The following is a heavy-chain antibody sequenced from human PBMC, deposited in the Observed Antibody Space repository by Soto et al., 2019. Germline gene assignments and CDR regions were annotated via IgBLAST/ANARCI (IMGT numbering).Heavy chain of an antibody. CDR1: GFTFSSYG. D-gene: IGHD6-19*01. V-gene: IGHV3-33*01. CDR3: ARDASSGSGAGGDDYYYGMDV. CDR2: IWYDGSNK. Sequence: GGSLRLSCAASGFTFSSYGMHWVRQAPGKGLEWVAVIWYDGSNKYYADSVKGRFTISRDNSKNTLYLQMNSLRAEDTAVYYCARDASSGSGAGGDDYYYGMDVWGQGTTVTVSS. J-gene: IGHJ6*02.